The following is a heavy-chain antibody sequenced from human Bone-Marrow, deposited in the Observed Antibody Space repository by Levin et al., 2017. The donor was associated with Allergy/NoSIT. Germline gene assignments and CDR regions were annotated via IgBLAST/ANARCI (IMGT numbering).Heavy chain of an antibody. V-gene: IGHV3-23*01. Sequence: GESLKISCAASGFIFSNYAMNWVRQAPGKGLEWVSQISGSGGNTHYADSVKGRFTFSRDNSKNTLYLQMNSLRAEDTALYYCAGYDTSAYHSPFDYWGQGTLVTVSS. J-gene: IGHJ4*02. D-gene: IGHD3-22*01. CDR1: GFIFSNYA. CDR2: ISGSGGNT. CDR3: AGYDTSAYHSPFDY.